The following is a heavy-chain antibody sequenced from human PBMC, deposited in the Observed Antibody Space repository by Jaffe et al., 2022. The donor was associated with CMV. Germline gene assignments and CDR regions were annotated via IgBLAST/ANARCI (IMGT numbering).Heavy chain of an antibody. J-gene: IGHJ6*02. CDR2: ISSSSSTI. CDR1: GFTFSSYS. Sequence: EVQLVESGGGLVQPGGSLRLSCAASGFTFSSYSMNWVRQAPGKGLEWVSYISSSSSTIYYADSVKGRFTISRDNAKNSLYLQMNSLRDEDTAVYYCARTPGGGSYYFYYYGMDVWGQGTTVTVSS. CDR3: ARTPGGGSYYFYYYGMDV. V-gene: IGHV3-48*02. D-gene: IGHD1-26*01.